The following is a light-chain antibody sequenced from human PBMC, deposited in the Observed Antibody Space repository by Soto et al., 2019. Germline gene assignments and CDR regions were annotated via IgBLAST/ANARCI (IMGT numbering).Light chain of an antibody. CDR1: QSVGSN. CDR3: HQYYNWWA. Sequence: EIVMTQSPATLSVSPWERFTLSCRARQSVGSNLAWYQQKPGQAPRLLIYGASTRATGIPARFSGSGSETEFTLTISSLQSEDFAVYYCHQYYNWWAFGQGTKVDI. J-gene: IGKJ1*01. CDR2: GAS. V-gene: IGKV3-15*01.